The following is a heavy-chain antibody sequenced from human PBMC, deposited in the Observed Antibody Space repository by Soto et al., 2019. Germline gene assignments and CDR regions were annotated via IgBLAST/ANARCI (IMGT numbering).Heavy chain of an antibody. CDR3: ARDPLLIGDTDYGLDV. CDR2: INNDGSST. D-gene: IGHD2-21*01. J-gene: IGHJ6*02. CDR1: GFTFSSYW. V-gene: IGHV3-74*01. Sequence: EVQLVESGGGLVQPGGSLILSCAAAGFTFSSYWMHWVRQAPGKGLVWGSRINNDGSSTSYADSVKGRFTIARDNAKSTLYLEMSSLRAADTAVYYCARDPLLIGDTDYGLDVWGQGTTVTVSS.